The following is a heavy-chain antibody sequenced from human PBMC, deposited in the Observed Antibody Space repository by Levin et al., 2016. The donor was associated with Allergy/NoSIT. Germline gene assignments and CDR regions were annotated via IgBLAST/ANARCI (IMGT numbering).Heavy chain of an antibody. CDR1: GYTFTSYG. J-gene: IGHJ6*02. CDR3: ARDCDILTGYQYGMDV. Sequence: ASVKVSCKASGYTFTSYGISWVRQAPGQGLEWMGWISAYNGNTNYAQKLQGRVTMTTDTSTSTAYMELRSLRSDDTAVYYCARDCDILTGYQYGMDVWGQGTTVTVSS. D-gene: IGHD3-9*01. CDR2: ISAYNGNT. V-gene: IGHV1-18*01.